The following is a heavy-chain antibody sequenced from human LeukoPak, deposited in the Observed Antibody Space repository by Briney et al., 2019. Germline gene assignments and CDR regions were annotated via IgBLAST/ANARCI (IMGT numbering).Heavy chain of an antibody. D-gene: IGHD3-22*01. Sequence: PGGSLRLSCAASGFTFSDYYMSWIRQAPGKGLEWLSYISSGRGRSTIYYADSVKGRFSISRDNAKNILYLQINSLRAEDTAVYYCASDLKVEDNSGYYAFDYWGQGTLVTVSS. J-gene: IGHJ4*02. CDR3: ASDLKVEDNSGYYAFDY. CDR1: GFTFSDYY. V-gene: IGHV3-11*01. CDR2: ISSGRGRSTI.